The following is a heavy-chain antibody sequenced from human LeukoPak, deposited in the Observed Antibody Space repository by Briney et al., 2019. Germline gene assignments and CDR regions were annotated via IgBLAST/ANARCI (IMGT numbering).Heavy chain of an antibody. J-gene: IGHJ4*02. Sequence: SETLSLTCTVSGGSISSYYWSWLRQPPGKGLEWIGYIYYSGSTNYNPSLKSRVTISVDTSKNQFSLTLSSVTAADTAVYYCARTTVAGQGPVYWGQGTLVTVSS. D-gene: IGHD6-19*01. CDR3: ARTTVAGQGPVY. CDR2: IYYSGST. CDR1: GGSISSYY. V-gene: IGHV4-59*01.